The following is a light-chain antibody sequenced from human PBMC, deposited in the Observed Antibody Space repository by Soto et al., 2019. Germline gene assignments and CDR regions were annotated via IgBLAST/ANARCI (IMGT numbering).Light chain of an antibody. Sequence: EVVFTQSPGTLSLSPGERATLSCRASQRVINYLGWYQQKPGQAPRLLIYGVSSRATGIPDRFSGSGSGTDFTLTISRLEPEDFAVYYCHQYGSSHSFGQGTKLEIK. CDR3: HQYGSSHS. J-gene: IGKJ2*03. V-gene: IGKV3-20*01. CDR2: GVS. CDR1: QRVINY.